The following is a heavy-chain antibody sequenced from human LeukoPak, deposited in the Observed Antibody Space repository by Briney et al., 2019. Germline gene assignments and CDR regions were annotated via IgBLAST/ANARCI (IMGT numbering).Heavy chain of an antibody. J-gene: IGHJ4*02. CDR2: INPSGGNT. D-gene: IGHD3-9*01. CDR3: ARSYFDWSYYFDY. CDR1: GYTFTRYY. Sequence: GASVKVSCKASGYTFTRYYMHWVRQAPGQGLEWMGIINPSGGNTNYAQKFQGRVTMTRDTSISTAYMELSRLRSDDTAVYYCARSYFDWSYYFDYWGQGTLVTVSS. V-gene: IGHV1-2*02.